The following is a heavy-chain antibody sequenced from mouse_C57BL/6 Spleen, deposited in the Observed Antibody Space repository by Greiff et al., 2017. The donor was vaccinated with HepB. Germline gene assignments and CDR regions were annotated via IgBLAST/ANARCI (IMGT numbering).Heavy chain of an antibody. J-gene: IGHJ3*01. CDR1: GYSITSGYY. V-gene: IGHV3-6*01. Sequence: EVKLMESGPGLVKPSQSLSLTCSVTGYSITSGYYWNWIRQFPGNKLEWMGYISYDGSNNYNPSLKNRISITRDTSKNQFFLKLNSVTTEDTATYYCARDGNDGYWSWFAYWGQGTLVTVSA. CDR2: ISYDGSN. CDR3: ARDGNDGYWSWFAY. D-gene: IGHD2-3*01.